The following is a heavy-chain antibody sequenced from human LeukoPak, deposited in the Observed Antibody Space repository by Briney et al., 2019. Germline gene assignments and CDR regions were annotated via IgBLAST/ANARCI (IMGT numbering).Heavy chain of an antibody. CDR1: GGSISSGSYY. Sequence: SETLSLTCTVSGGSISSGSYYWSWIRQPAGKGLEWIGRIYTSGSTNYNPSLKSRVTISVDTSKNQFSLKLSSVTAADTAVYYCARFYYYDSSDAFDIWGQGTMVTVSS. D-gene: IGHD3-22*01. CDR3: ARFYYYDSSDAFDI. CDR2: IYTSGST. V-gene: IGHV4-61*02. J-gene: IGHJ3*02.